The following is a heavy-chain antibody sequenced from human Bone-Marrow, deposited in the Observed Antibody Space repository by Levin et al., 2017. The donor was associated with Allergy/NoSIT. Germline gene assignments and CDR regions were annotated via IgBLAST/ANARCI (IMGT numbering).Heavy chain of an antibody. V-gene: IGHV4-31*03. J-gene: IGHJ3*02. CDR1: GGSISSGGYY. D-gene: IGHD3-22*01. CDR3: ARDLNYYDSSGYYYLAFDI. CDR2: IYYSGST. Sequence: SETLSLTCTVSGGSISSGGYYWSWIRQHPGKGLEWIGYIYYSGSTYYNPSLKSRVTISVDTSKNQFSLKLSSVTAADTAVYYCARDLNYYDSSGYYYLAFDIWGQGTMVTVSS.